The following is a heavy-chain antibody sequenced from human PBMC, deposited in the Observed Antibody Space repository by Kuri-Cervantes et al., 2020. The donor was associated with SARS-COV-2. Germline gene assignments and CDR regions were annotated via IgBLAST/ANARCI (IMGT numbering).Heavy chain of an antibody. V-gene: IGHV3-38-3*01. CDR3: ARGGGRYSGGYHYYYYMDV. Sequence: GGSLRLSCAASGFTVSSNEMSWVRQAPGKGLEWVSSISGGSTYYADSRKGRFTISRDNSKNTLHLQMNSLRAEDTAVYYCARGGGRYSGGYHYYYYMDVWGKGTTVTVSS. J-gene: IGHJ6*03. CDR2: ISGGST. D-gene: IGHD1-26*01. CDR1: GFTVSSNE.